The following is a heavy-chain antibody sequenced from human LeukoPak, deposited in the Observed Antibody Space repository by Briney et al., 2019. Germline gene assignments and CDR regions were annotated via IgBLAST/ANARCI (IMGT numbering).Heavy chain of an antibody. J-gene: IGHJ4*02. CDR3: ARDQYDTWSRRGNFDS. CDR2: IKLDGSEK. Sequence: GGSLRLSCVASGFTFGKYWMSWVRQAPGRGLEWVANIKLDGSEKNYVDSVKGRFTISRDNTKNSLYLQMNSLRVEDTAVFYCARDQYDTWSRRGNFDSWGQGTLVIVSS. V-gene: IGHV3-7*03. CDR1: GFTFGKYW. D-gene: IGHD3-3*01.